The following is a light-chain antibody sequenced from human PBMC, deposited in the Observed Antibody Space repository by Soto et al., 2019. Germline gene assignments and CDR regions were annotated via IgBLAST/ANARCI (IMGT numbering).Light chain of an antibody. Sequence: DIVMTQSPESLAVSLGERATIKCNSSQSVLYSSNSKNYLAWHQQKPGQPPKMLIYRASTRKSGVPDRFSDSGSGTDFTLTISSLQAEDVAVYYCQKHYTTPWTFGQRTRVELK. V-gene: IGKV4-1*01. CDR1: QSVLYSSNSKNY. J-gene: IGKJ1*01. CDR2: RAS. CDR3: QKHYTTPWT.